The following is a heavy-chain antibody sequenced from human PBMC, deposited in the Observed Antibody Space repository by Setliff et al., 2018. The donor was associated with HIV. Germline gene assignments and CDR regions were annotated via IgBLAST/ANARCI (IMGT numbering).Heavy chain of an antibody. CDR1: GGSFSGYY. CDR2: IYYSGTT. CDR3: ARGAPYGSGRHRWNY. D-gene: IGHD3-10*01. Sequence: SETLSLTCAVYGGSFSGYYWSWIRQPPGRGLEWIGNIYYSGTTYYNPSLRSRVTISIDTSKNQLFLKLTSVPAADTAVYYCARGAPYGSGRHRWNYWGQGTLVTVSS. V-gene: IGHV4-34*01. J-gene: IGHJ4*02.